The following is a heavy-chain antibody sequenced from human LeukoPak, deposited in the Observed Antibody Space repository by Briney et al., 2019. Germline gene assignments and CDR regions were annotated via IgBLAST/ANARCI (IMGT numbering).Heavy chain of an antibody. V-gene: IGHV3-7*01. CDR2: IKQDGSEK. Sequence: AGGSLRLSCAVSGFTLKTFWMSWVRQAPGKGLQWVANIKQDGSEKYYVDPVRGRFTISRDNAKNSIYLQINSLRAGDSAVYYCARDNGGRAFDLWGHGTMVTVSS. CDR3: ARDNGGRAFDL. CDR1: GFTLKTFW. J-gene: IGHJ3*01. D-gene: IGHD2-8*01.